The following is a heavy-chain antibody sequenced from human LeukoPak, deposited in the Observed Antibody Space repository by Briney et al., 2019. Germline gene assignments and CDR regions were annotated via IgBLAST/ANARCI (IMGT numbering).Heavy chain of an antibody. D-gene: IGHD4-17*01. V-gene: IGHV1-2*02. J-gene: IGHJ3*02. CDR1: GYTFTGYY. Sequence: ASVKVSCKASGYTFTGYYMHWVRQAPGQGLEWMGWINPNSGGTNYAQKFQGRVTMTRDTSISTAYMELSRLRSDDTAVYYCARDANDYGDYGAFDIWGQGTMVTVSS. CDR2: INPNSGGT. CDR3: ARDANDYGDYGAFDI.